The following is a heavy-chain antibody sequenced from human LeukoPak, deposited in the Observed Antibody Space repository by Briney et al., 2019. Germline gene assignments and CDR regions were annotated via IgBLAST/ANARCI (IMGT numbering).Heavy chain of an antibody. CDR2: ISYDGSNK. D-gene: IGHD5-24*01. V-gene: IGHV3-30*04. CDR1: GFTFSSYA. Sequence: GGSLRLSCAASGFTFSSYAMHWVRQAPGKGLEWVAVISYDGSNKYYADSVKGRFTISRDNSKNTLYLQMNSLRAEDTAVYYCARESMATMAPRCFDYWGQGTLVTVPS. J-gene: IGHJ4*02. CDR3: ARESMATMAPRCFDY.